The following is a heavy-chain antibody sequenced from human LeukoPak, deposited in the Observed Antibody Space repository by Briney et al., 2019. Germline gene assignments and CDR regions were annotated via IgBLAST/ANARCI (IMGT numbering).Heavy chain of an antibody. CDR1: GFTSSAFW. CDR3: ARDVGGSLDY. D-gene: IGHD1-26*01. CDR2: IKEDESAK. V-gene: IGHV3-7*01. J-gene: IGHJ4*02. Sequence: GGSLRLSCVASGFTSSAFWMAWVRQAPGKGLEWVANIKEDESAKHQADSVKGRFTISRDNAQNSVYLQMSSLRGEDTAVYYCARDVGGSLDYWGQGTLVTVSS.